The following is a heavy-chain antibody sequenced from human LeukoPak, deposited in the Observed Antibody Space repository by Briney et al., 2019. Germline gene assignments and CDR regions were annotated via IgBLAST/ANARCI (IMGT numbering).Heavy chain of an antibody. D-gene: IGHD6-13*01. CDR1: GFTFSSYW. V-gene: IGHV3-74*01. CDR2: IKSDGSNT. Sequence: GGSLRLSCAASGFTFSSYWMHWVRQAPGKGLVWVSRIKSDGSNTNYADSVKGRFTISRDNAKNTLYLQMNSLRAEDTAVYYCAKESSSWPAVDYWGQGTLVTVSS. J-gene: IGHJ4*02. CDR3: AKESSSWPAVDY.